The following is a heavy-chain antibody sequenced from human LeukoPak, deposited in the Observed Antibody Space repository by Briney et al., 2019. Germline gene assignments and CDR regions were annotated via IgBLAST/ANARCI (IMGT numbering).Heavy chain of an antibody. J-gene: IGHJ3*02. CDR2: INPNSGGT. CDR3: ARDSYYYDSSGPSDAFDI. CDR1: GYTFTGYY. D-gene: IGHD3-22*01. Sequence: ASVKVSCKASGYTFTGYYMHWVRQAPGQGLEWMGRINPNSGGTNYAQKFQGWVTMTRDTSISTAYMELSRLRSDDTAVYYCARDSYYYDSSGPSDAFDIWGQGTMVTVSS. V-gene: IGHV1-2*04.